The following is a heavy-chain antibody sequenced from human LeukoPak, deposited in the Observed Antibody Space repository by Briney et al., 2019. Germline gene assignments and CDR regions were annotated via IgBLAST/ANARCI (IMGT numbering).Heavy chain of an antibody. D-gene: IGHD2-2*01. V-gene: IGHV4-39*01. Sequence: SETLSLTCTVSGGSISSSSYYWGWIRQPPGKGLEWIGSIYYSGSTYYNPSLKSRVTISVDTSKNQFSLKLSSVTAADTAVYYCARHVPAAPDFDYWGQGTLVTVSS. CDR3: ARHVPAAPDFDY. CDR1: GGSISSSSYY. CDR2: IYYSGST. J-gene: IGHJ4*02.